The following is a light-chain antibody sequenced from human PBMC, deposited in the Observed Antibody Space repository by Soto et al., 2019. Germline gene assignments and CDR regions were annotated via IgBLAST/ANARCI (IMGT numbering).Light chain of an antibody. J-gene: IGKJ2*01. CDR3: QQSNSYPPT. Sequence: DIKMTQSPCSLSASVGDRATITCRASQYISNYLNWYQQKSGTAPKRLIHTASTLQSGVPSRFSGRGSGPDFTLTISSVQPDDFAIYFCQQSNSYPPTFGQGTTLEIK. V-gene: IGKV1-39*01. CDR2: TAS. CDR1: QYISNY.